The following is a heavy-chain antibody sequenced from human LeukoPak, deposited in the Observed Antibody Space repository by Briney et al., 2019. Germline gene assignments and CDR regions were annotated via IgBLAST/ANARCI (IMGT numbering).Heavy chain of an antibody. CDR1: GGTFSSYA. Sequence: SVKVSCKASGGTFSSYAISWVRQAPGQGLEWMGGIIPIFGTANYAQKFQGRVTITADESTSTAYMELSSLGSEDTAVYYCARRRYLDWLYFDYWGQGTLVTVSS. J-gene: IGHJ4*02. CDR3: ARRRYLDWLYFDY. D-gene: IGHD3-9*01. CDR2: IIPIFGTA. V-gene: IGHV1-69*01.